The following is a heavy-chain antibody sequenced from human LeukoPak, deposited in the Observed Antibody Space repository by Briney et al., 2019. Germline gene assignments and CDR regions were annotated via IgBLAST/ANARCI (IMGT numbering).Heavy chain of an antibody. V-gene: IGHV3-30*18. D-gene: IGHD2-21*02. Sequence: GGSLRLSCAASGFTFSSYGMHWVRQAPGKGLEWVAVISYDGSNKYYADSAKGRFTISRDNSKNTLYLQMNSLRAEDTAVYYCAKDGHIVVVTAPDYWGQGTLVTVSS. CDR1: GFTFSSYG. J-gene: IGHJ4*02. CDR3: AKDGHIVVVTAPDY. CDR2: ISYDGSNK.